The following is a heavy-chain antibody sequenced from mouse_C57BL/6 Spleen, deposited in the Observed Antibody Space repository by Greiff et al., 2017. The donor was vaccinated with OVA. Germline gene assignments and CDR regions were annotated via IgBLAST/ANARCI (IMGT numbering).Heavy chain of an antibody. D-gene: IGHD2-1*01. CDR1: GYTFTSYW. Sequence: QVQLQQPGAELVKPGASVKMSCKASGYTFTSYWITWVKQRPGQGLEWIGDIYPGSGSTNYNEKLKSKATLTVDTSSSTAYMQLSSLTSEDSAVYYCARLEGMVTTPDYWGQGTTLTVSS. CDR3: ARLEGMVTTPDY. J-gene: IGHJ2*01. CDR2: IYPGSGST. V-gene: IGHV1-55*01.